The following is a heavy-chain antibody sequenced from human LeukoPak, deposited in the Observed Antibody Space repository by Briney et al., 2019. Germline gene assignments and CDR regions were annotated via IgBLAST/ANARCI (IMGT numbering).Heavy chain of an antibody. CDR2: ISAYNGNT. CDR3: ARGKNYDYVWGSHRKYYYYYYMDV. V-gene: IGHV1-18*01. CDR1: GYTFTSYG. Sequence: ASVKVSCTASGYTFTSYGISWVRQAPGQGLEWMGWISAYNGNTNYAQKLQGRVTMTTDTSTSTAYMELRSLRSDDTAVYYCARGKNYDYVWGSHRKYYYYYYMDVWGKGTTVTISS. J-gene: IGHJ6*03. D-gene: IGHD3-16*02.